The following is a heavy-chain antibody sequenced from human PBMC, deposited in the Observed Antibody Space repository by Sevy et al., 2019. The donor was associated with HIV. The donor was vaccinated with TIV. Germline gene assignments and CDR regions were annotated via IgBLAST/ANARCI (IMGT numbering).Heavy chain of an antibody. CDR1: GFIFNSYA. V-gene: IGHV3-23*01. Sequence: GGSLRLSCVASGFIFNSYAMNWVRQAPGKGLEWVSSISGSGGSTYYGDCGKGRFSISRDNFNNRVFLEMNTLRADDTAVYYCARGYGSGSPPDYWGQGTLVTVSS. D-gene: IGHD3-10*01. CDR2: ISGSGGST. CDR3: ARGYGSGSPPDY. J-gene: IGHJ4*02.